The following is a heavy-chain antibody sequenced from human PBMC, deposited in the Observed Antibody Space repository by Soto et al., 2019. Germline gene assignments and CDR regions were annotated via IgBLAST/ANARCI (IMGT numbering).Heavy chain of an antibody. V-gene: IGHV5-51*01. CDR3: IRVVYYYESSGMDN. Sequence: GQSEKISCNRSGYSFTSYWICWVRQMPGKGLEWMGIIYPGDSDTRYSPSFQGQVTITADTSISTAYLQWSSLKASDTAMYYSIRVVYYYESSGMDNCGQGTPVTVSS. CDR2: IYPGDSDT. D-gene: IGHD3-22*01. CDR1: GYSFTSYW. J-gene: IGHJ1*01.